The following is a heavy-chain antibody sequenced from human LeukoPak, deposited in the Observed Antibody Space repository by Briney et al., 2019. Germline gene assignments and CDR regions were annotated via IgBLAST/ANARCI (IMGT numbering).Heavy chain of an antibody. CDR3: ARQGREVALDY. CDR2: IYHSGST. J-gene: IGHJ4*02. CDR1: GYSISSGYY. Sequence: SETLSLTCAVSGYSISSGYYWGWIRQPPGKGLEWIGSIYHSGSTYYNPSLKSRVTISVDTSKNQFSLKLSSVTAADTAVYYCARQGREVALDYWGQGTLVTVSS. V-gene: IGHV4-38-2*01. D-gene: IGHD6-19*01.